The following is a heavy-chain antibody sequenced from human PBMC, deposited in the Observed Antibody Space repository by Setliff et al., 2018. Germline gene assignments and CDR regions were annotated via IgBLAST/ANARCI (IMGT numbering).Heavy chain of an antibody. CDR1: GFTFSTYG. J-gene: IGHJ3*02. D-gene: IGHD2-15*01. CDR3: VCFSWRGCSGDTCYSGDDSFDM. CDR2: IWYDGSNK. V-gene: IGHV3-30*02. Sequence: GRSLRLSCAASGFTFSTYGMNWVRQAPGKGLEWVAYIWYDGSNKYYVDSVKGRFTVSRDNSKDTLYLQMNSLRVEDSAIYYCVCFSWRGCSGDTCYSGDDSFDMWGQGTEVTVSS.